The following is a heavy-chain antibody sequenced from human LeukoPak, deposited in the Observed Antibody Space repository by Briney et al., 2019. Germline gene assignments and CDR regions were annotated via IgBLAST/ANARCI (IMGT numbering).Heavy chain of an antibody. CDR2: INHSGST. D-gene: IGHD6-13*01. CDR3: ATTLKAAASY. CDR1: GGSFSGYY. J-gene: IGHJ4*02. V-gene: IGHV4-34*01. Sequence: PSETLSLTCAVYGGSFSGYYWSWIRQPPGKGLEWIGEINHSGSTNYTPSLKSRVTISVDTSKNQFFLKLSSVTAADTAVYYCATTLKAAASYWGQGTLVTVSS.